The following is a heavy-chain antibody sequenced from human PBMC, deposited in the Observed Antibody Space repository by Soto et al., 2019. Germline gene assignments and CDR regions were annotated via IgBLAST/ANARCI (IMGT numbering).Heavy chain of an antibody. Sequence: SETLSLTRAVYGGSFSGYYWSWIRQPPGKGLEWIGEINHSGSTNYDPSLKSRVTISVDTSKNQFSLKLSSVTAADTAVYYCARIGALYDFWSGYLNFDYWGQGTLVTVSS. D-gene: IGHD3-3*01. CDR3: ARIGALYDFWSGYLNFDY. V-gene: IGHV4-34*01. J-gene: IGHJ4*02. CDR1: GGSFSGYY. CDR2: INHSGST.